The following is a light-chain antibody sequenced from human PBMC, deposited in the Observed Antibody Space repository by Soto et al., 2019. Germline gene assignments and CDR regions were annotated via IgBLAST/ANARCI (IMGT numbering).Light chain of an antibody. J-gene: IGKJ1*01. V-gene: IGKV3-15*01. CDR3: QQYDNWWT. CDR2: GTS. CDR1: QSVNSN. Sequence: EIVMTQSPATLSVSPGERATLSCRASQSVNSNLAWYQQKPGQAPRLLIYGTSTRATGIPARFSGSGSGTEFPLTISRLQSEDFAVYYCQQYDNWWTFGQGTKVEIK.